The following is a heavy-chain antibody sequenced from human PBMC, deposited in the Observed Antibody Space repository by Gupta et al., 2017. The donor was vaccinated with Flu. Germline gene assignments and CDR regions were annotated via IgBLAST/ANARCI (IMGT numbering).Heavy chain of an antibody. CDR3: ARERGYSGYGLYYYMDV. D-gene: IGHD5-12*01. CDR2: IYYSGST. V-gene: IGHV4-31*02. Sequence: PGKGLEWIGYIYYSGSTYYNPSLKSRVTISVDTSKNQFSLKLSSVTAADTAVYYCARERGYSGYGLYYYMDVWGKGTTVTVSS. J-gene: IGHJ6*03.